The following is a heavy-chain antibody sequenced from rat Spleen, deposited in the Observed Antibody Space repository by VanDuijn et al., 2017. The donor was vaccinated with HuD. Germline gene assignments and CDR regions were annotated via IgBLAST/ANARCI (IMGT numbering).Heavy chain of an antibody. J-gene: IGHJ2*01. V-gene: IGHV5-29*01. D-gene: IGHD1-11*01. Sequence: EVQLVESDGGLVQPGRSLKLSCAASGFTFSDYAMAWVRQAPTKGLEWVATISYDGSSTYYRDSVKGRFTISRDNAKSTLYLQMDSLRSEDTATYYCATRDGGYPHWGQGVMVTVSS. CDR1: GFTFSDYA. CDR3: ATRDGGYPH. CDR2: ISYDGSST.